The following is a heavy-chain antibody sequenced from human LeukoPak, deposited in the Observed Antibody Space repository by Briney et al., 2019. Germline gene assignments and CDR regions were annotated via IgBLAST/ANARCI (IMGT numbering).Heavy chain of an antibody. D-gene: IGHD1-26*01. V-gene: IGHV3-74*01. CDR2: ISSDGSFT. Sequence: GGSLRLSCAASGFTFSSYWMHWVRQAPGKGLVWVSRISSDGSFTNYADSVKGRFTISRDNAKNMLYLQMNSLRAEDTAVYYCARAIGGNDYWGQGTLLTVSP. J-gene: IGHJ4*02. CDR1: GFTFSSYW. CDR3: ARAIGGNDY.